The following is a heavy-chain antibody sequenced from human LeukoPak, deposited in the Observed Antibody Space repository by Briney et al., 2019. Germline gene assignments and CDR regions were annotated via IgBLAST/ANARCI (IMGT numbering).Heavy chain of an antibody. CDR3: ARDGGYSSSWFPFDY. CDR2: IYYSGST. CDR1: GGSISSYY. V-gene: IGHV4-59*01. D-gene: IGHD6-13*01. Sequence: SETLSLTCTVSGGSISSYYWSWTRQPPGKGLEWIGYIYYSGSTNYNPSLKSRVTISVDTSKNQFSLKLSSVTAADTAVYYCARDGGYSSSWFPFDYWGQGTLVTVSS. J-gene: IGHJ4*02.